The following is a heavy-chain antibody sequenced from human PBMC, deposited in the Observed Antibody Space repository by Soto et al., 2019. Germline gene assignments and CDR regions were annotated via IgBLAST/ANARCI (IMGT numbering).Heavy chain of an antibody. Sequence: QVQLVQSGAEVKKPGSSVKVSCKASGGTFSSYTISWVRRAPGQGLEWMGRIIPILGIAIYAQKFQGRVTITADKSTSTTYMELSSLRSEDTAVYYSARDLDYGGIHVYLYFDLWGRGTLVNVSS. D-gene: IGHD4-17*01. CDR2: IIPILGIA. CDR3: ARDLDYGGIHVYLYFDL. CDR1: GGTFSSYT. V-gene: IGHV1-69*08. J-gene: IGHJ2*01.